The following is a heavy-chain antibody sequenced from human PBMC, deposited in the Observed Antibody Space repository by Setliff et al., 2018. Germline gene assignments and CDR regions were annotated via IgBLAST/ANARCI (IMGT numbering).Heavy chain of an antibody. CDR3: ARDRGGGSYFLRYFDY. Sequence: SETLSLTCAVYGGSFSGYYWSWIRQPPGKGLEWIGEINHSGSTNYNPSLKSRVTISVDTSKNQFSLKLSSVTAADTAVYYCARDRGGGSYFLRYFDYWGQGTLVTVSS. CDR1: GGSFSGYY. D-gene: IGHD1-26*01. CDR2: INHSGST. V-gene: IGHV4-34*01. J-gene: IGHJ4*02.